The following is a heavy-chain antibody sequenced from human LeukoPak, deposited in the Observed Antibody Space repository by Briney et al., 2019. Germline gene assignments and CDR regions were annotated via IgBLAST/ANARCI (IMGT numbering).Heavy chain of an antibody. CDR3: ARVKQRVAYCGGDCSPSY. CDR1: GFTFSSYG. V-gene: IGHV3-30*02. J-gene: IGHJ4*02. Sequence: GGSLRLSCAASGFTFSSYGMHWVRQAPGKGLEWVAFIRYDGSNKYYADSVKGRFTISRDNSKNTLYLQMNSLRAEDTAVYYCARVKQRVAYCGGDCSPSYWGQGTLVTVSS. CDR2: IRYDGSNK. D-gene: IGHD2-21*01.